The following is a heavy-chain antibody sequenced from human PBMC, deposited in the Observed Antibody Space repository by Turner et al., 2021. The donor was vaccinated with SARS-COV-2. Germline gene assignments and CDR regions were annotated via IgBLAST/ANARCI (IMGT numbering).Heavy chain of an antibody. CDR2: INHSGST. CDR3: ARGPRYYDSSGYYYSAVIGDSFDY. CDR1: GGSFSGSY. D-gene: IGHD3-22*01. Sequence: QVQLQQWGAGLLKPSETLSLNCAVYGGSFSGSYWSWIRQPPGKGLEWIGEINHSGSTNYNPSLKSRVTISVDTSKNQFSLRLSSVTAADTAVYYCARGPRYYDSSGYYYSAVIGDSFDYWGQGTLVTVSS. J-gene: IGHJ4*02. V-gene: IGHV4-34*01.